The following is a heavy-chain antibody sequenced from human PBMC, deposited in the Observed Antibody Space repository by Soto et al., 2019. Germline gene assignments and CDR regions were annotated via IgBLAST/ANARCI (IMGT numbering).Heavy chain of an antibody. J-gene: IGHJ4*02. CDR3: ARDSPPRIAAAGTRGLRYFDY. D-gene: IGHD6-13*01. V-gene: IGHV4-59*01. Sequence: SETLSLTCTVSGGSISSYYWSWIRQPPGKGLEWIGYIYYSGSTNYNPSLKSRVTISVDTSKNQFSLKLSSVTAADTAVYYCARDSPPRIAAAGTRGLRYFDYWGQGTLVTVSS. CDR2: IYYSGST. CDR1: GGSISSYY.